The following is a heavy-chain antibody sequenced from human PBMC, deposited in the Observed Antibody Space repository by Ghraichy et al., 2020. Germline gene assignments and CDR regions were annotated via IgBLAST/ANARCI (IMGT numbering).Heavy chain of an antibody. D-gene: IGHD3-16*01. CDR3: ARGARGMERYFDL. CDR1: GFTVSSNY. Sequence: LSLTCAASGFTVSSNYMSWVRQAPGKGLEWVSVIYSGGSTYYADSVKGRFTISRDNSKNTLYLQMNSLRAEDTAVYYCARGARGMERYFDLWGRGTLVTVSS. J-gene: IGHJ2*01. CDR2: IYSGGST. V-gene: IGHV3-66*01.